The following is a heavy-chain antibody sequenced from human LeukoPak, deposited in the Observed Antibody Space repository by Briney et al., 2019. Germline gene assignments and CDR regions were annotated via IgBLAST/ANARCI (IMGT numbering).Heavy chain of an antibody. Sequence: ASVKASCKASGYTFTSYGISWVRQAPGQGLEWMGWISAYNGNTNYAQKLQGRVTMTTDTSTSTAYMELRSMRSDDTAVYYCARSIAGHYPRDYWGQGTLVTVSS. CDR3: ARSIAGHYPRDY. J-gene: IGHJ4*02. CDR1: GYTFTSYG. V-gene: IGHV1-18*01. CDR2: ISAYNGNT. D-gene: IGHD1-14*01.